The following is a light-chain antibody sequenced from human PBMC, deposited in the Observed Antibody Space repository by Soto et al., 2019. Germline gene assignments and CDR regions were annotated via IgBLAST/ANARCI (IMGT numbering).Light chain of an antibody. CDR2: WAS. Sequence: DIVMTQSPDSLAVSLGERATINCKSSQSVLYSSNNKNYLAWYQQKPGQPPKLLIYWASTRESGVPDRFSGSGSVTDFTLTISSLQAEDVAFYYCQQYYSTPQLTFGGGTKVEIK. CDR3: QQYYSTPQLT. V-gene: IGKV4-1*01. CDR1: QSVLYSSNNKNY. J-gene: IGKJ4*01.